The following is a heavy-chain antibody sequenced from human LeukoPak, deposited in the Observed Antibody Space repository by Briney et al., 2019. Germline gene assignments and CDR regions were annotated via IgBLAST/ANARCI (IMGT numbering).Heavy chain of an antibody. Sequence: GGSLRLSCAASGFTFSSYAMHWVRQAPGKGLEWVAVISYDGSNKYYADSVKGRFTVSRDNSKNTLYLQMNSLRAEDTAVYYCARDRSTTVTNWGQGTLVTVSS. V-gene: IGHV3-30*04. D-gene: IGHD4-17*01. CDR1: GFTFSSYA. CDR2: ISYDGSNK. J-gene: IGHJ4*02. CDR3: ARDRSTTVTN.